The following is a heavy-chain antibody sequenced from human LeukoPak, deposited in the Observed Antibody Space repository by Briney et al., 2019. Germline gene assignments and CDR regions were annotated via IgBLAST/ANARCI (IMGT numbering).Heavy chain of an antibody. V-gene: IGHV4-61*05. Sequence: SETLSLTCTVSGGSISSSSYYWGWIRQPPGKGLEWIGYIYYSGSTNYNPSLKSRVTISVDTSKNQFSLKLSSVTAADMAVYYCARVVRGSDFDYWGQGTLVTVSS. CDR1: GGSISSSSYY. D-gene: IGHD3-16*01. CDR2: IYYSGST. J-gene: IGHJ4*02. CDR3: ARVVRGSDFDY.